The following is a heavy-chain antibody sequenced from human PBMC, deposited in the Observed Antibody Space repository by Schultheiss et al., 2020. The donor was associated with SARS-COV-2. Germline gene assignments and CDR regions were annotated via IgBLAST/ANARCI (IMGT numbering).Heavy chain of an antibody. CDR3: ARVYSSGWYDWYFDL. Sequence: SETLSLTCAVSGGSISSGGYSWSWIRQPPGKGLEWIGYIYHSGSTYYNPSLKSRVTISVDTSKNQFSLKLSSVTAADTAVYYCARVYSSGWYDWYFDLWGRGTLVTVSS. D-gene: IGHD6-19*01. CDR1: GGSISSGGYS. V-gene: IGHV4-30-2*01. J-gene: IGHJ2*01. CDR2: IYHSGST.